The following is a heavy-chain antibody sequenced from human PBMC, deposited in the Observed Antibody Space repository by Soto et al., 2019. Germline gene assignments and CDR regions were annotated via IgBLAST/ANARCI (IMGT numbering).Heavy chain of an antibody. V-gene: IGHV1-46*01. CDR1: GYTFSSYD. Sequence: ASVKVSCKASGYTFSSYDINWVRQAPGQGLEWMGIINPSGGSTSYAQKFQGRVTMTRDTSTSTVYMELSSLRSEDTAVYYCASIRYSSSWYEPFLDYWGQGTLVTVSS. CDR3: ASIRYSSSWYEPFLDY. J-gene: IGHJ4*02. CDR2: INPSGGST. D-gene: IGHD6-13*01.